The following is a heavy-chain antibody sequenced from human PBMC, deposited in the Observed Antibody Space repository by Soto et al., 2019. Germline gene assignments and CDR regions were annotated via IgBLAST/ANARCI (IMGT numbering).Heavy chain of an antibody. Sequence: SSVKVACKASGRTFSSYAISWVRHAPGQGLESMGRIIAIFCTANYAQKFQGRVTITADKSPSTAYMELRSLRSEDTAVYYCARGRITIFRVVRGTYFDYWGPGTLLTVSS. CDR3: ARGRITIFRVVRGTYFDY. J-gene: IGHJ4*02. D-gene: IGHD3-3*01. CDR1: GRTFSSYA. CDR2: IIAIFCTA. V-gene: IGHV1-69*06.